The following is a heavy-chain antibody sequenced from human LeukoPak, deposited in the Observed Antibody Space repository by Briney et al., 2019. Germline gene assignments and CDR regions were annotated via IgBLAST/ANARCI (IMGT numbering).Heavy chain of an antibody. CDR1: GFILSNYG. D-gene: IGHD3-10*01. CDR3: STIPTYVSGSYLNVGY. J-gene: IGHJ4*02. Sequence: PGRSLTLSCAASGFILSNYGMHWVRQAPGKGLEWVAVIWYDGSNKYYADSVKGRFTISRDNSQNTLFLQMNSLTTEDTAVYYCSTIPTYVSGSYLNVGYWGQGTLVTVSS. CDR2: IWYDGSNK. V-gene: IGHV3-33*01.